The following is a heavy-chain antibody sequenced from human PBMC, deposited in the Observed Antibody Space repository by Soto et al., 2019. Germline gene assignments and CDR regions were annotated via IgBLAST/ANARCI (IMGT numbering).Heavy chain of an antibody. Sequence: PGGSLRVSCAASGFTFSSYNMNWGRQAPGKGLEWVSYISSSSTIYYADSVKGRFTISRDNSKNTLYLQMNSLRAEDTAVYYCAKDTKFGYCSGGSCYPYYFDYWGQGTLVTVSS. CDR2: ISSSSTI. J-gene: IGHJ4*02. D-gene: IGHD2-15*01. V-gene: IGHV3-48*01. CDR3: AKDTKFGYCSGGSCYPYYFDY. CDR1: GFTFSSYN.